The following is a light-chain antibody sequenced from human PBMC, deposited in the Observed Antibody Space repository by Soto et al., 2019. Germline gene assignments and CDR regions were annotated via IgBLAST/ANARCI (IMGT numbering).Light chain of an antibody. CDR3: LQDYNYPFT. CDR2: AAS. V-gene: IGKV1-6*01. Sequence: VLMTQSPSFLSASIGDRVTITCRASQAIRNALGWFQQKPGKAPKLLIFAASTLQSGVPSRFSGSGSGTDFTLTISSLQPEDFATYFCLQDYNYPFTFGPGTKVYI. J-gene: IGKJ3*01. CDR1: QAIRNA.